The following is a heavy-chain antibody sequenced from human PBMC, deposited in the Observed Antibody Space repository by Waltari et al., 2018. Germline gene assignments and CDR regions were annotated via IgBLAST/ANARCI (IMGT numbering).Heavy chain of an antibody. CDR1: GFTFSRYS. Sequence: EENLVESGGGLVKPGGSLRLSCAASGFTFSRYSMNWVRQAAGKCLCWVSSIDDSSASIYYADLVKGRFTISRDNAENSLYLQMDSLTAEDTAVYYCARGGRSGWYEGWGQGTLVTVSS. CDR3: ARGGRSGWYEG. CDR2: IDDSSASI. J-gene: IGHJ4*02. D-gene: IGHD6-19*01. V-gene: IGHV3-21*01.